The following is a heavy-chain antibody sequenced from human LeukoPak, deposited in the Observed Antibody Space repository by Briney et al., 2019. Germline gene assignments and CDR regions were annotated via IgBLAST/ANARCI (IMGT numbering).Heavy chain of an antibody. CDR2: IYYSGST. V-gene: IGHV4-39*07. CDR3: ARGVEGFPEVY. Sequence: SETLSLTCTVSGGSISSSSYYWGWIRQPPGKGLEWIGSIYYSGSTYYDPSLKSRVTISVDTSKNQFSLKLSSVTAADTAVYYCARGVEGFPEVYWGQGTLVTVSS. J-gene: IGHJ4*02. CDR1: GGSISSSSYY. D-gene: IGHD2-15*01.